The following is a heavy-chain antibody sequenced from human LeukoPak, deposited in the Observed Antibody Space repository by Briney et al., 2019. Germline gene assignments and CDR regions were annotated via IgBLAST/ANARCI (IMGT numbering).Heavy chain of an antibody. Sequence: GGSLRLSCAASGFTFSNAWMSWVRQAPGKGLEWVSAISGSGGSTYYADSVKGRFTISRDNSKNTLYLQMNSLRAEDTAVYYCAKDLGSRKLNWFDPWGQGTLVTVSS. D-gene: IGHD2-15*01. CDR1: GFTFSNAW. CDR2: ISGSGGST. V-gene: IGHV3-23*01. CDR3: AKDLGSRKLNWFDP. J-gene: IGHJ5*02.